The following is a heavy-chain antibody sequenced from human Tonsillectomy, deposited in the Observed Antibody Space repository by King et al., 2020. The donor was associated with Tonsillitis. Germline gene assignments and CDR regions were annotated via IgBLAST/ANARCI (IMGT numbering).Heavy chain of an antibody. V-gene: IGHV1-69*14. CDR3: VFYYDSSGYYTEYYFEY. CDR2: IIPIFGTI. CDR1: GGTLRRYA. J-gene: IGHJ4*02. D-gene: IGHD3-22*01. Sequence: QLVQSGAEVKKPGSSVKVSCKASGGTLRRYAISWVRQAPGQGLECMGGIIPIFGTINDAQKFQGRLTITADKSTSTAYMELSRLRSEDTAVYYCVFYYDSSGYYTEYYFEYWGQGTLVTVSS.